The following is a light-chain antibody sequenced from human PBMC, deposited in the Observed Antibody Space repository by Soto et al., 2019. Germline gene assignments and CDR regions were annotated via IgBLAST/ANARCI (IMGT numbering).Light chain of an antibody. CDR3: QQSYRAPLT. CDR1: QTINTY. Sequence: DIQMTQSPSSLSASVGDRVTITCRSSQTINTYLNWYQQKPGKAPKLLIHAASSLQSGVPSRFSGSGSGTDFTLTISSLQPEDFATYYCQQSYRAPLTFGPGPKVDIK. V-gene: IGKV1-39*01. CDR2: AAS. J-gene: IGKJ3*01.